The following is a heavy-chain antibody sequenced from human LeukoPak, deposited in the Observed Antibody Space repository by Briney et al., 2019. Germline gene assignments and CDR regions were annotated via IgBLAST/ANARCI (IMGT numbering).Heavy chain of an antibody. J-gene: IGHJ4*02. V-gene: IGHV4-39*01. CDR2: IYYSGST. Sequence: SETLSLTCTVAGGSISSSSYYWGWIRQPPGKGLEWIGSIYYSGSTYYHPSLKSRVTISVDTSKNQFSLKLSSVTAADTAVYYCASYSSSWGFSDYWGQGTLVTVSS. CDR1: GGSISSSSYY. D-gene: IGHD6-13*01. CDR3: ASYSSSWGFSDY.